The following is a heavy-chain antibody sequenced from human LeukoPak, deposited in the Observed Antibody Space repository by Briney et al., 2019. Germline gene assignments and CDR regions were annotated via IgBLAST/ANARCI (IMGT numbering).Heavy chain of an antibody. CDR2: IRYDGINK. CDR1: GFTFSSYT. Sequence: GGSVRLSCAASGFTFSSYTMHWVRQAPGKGLEWVAFIRYDGINKDYADSVKGPFTISRDNSKNMLYLQMSSLRAEDTAVYYCAKDRNVWGTYPLYFDYWGQGTLVTVSS. J-gene: IGHJ4*02. D-gene: IGHD3-16*02. V-gene: IGHV3-30*02. CDR3: AKDRNVWGTYPLYFDY.